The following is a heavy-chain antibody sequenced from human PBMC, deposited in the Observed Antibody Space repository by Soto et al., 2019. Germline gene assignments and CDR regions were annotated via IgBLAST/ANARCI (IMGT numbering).Heavy chain of an antibody. V-gene: IGHV3-30*14. J-gene: IGHJ4*02. CDR3: ARDLLGDAGY. CDR2: ISYDGSNK. D-gene: IGHD3-16*01. CDR1: GFTFSSYA. Sequence: PGGSLRLSCAASGFTFSSYAMHWVRQAPGKGLEWVAVISYDGSNKYYADSVKGRFTISRENAKNSLYLQMNSLRAEDTAVYYCARDLLGDAGYWGQGTLVTVSS.